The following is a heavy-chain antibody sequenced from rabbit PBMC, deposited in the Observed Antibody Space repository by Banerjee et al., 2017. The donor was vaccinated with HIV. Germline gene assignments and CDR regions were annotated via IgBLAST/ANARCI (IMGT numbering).Heavy chain of an antibody. V-gene: IGHV1S45*01. Sequence: QEQLEESGGDLVKPEGSLTLTCTASAFSFSNKYVMCWVRQAPGKGLEWIGCINTSSGNTVYASWVNGRFTISSHNAQNTVDLQMNSLTAADTATYFCVRVQYSYGYDGYAYALFSLWGQGTLVTVS. CDR3: VRVQYSYGYDGYAYALFSL. CDR2: INTSSGNT. J-gene: IGHJ4*01. D-gene: IGHD6-1*01. CDR1: AFSFSNKYV.